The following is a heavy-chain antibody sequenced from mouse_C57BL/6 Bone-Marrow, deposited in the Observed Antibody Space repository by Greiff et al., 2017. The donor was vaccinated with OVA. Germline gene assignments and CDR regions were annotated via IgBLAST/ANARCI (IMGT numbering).Heavy chain of an antibody. V-gene: IGHV5-4*01. CDR1: GFTFSSYA. Sequence: EVQLAESGGGLVKPGGSLKLSCAASGFTFSSYAMSWVRQTPEKRLEWVATISDGGSYTYYPDNVKGRFTISRDNAKNNLYLQMSHLKSEDTAMYYCARVGLRPFAYWGQGTLVTVSA. CDR2: ISDGGSYT. J-gene: IGHJ3*01. CDR3: ARVGLRPFAY. D-gene: IGHD2-4*01.